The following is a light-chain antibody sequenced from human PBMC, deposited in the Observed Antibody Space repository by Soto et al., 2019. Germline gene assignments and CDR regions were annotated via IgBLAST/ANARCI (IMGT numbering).Light chain of an antibody. Sequence: QSALTQPASVSGSPGQSITISCTGTSSDVGGYHYVSWYQQHPGKAPKLMIYEVSNRPSGVSNRFSGSKSGNTASLTISGLQAEDEADYSCTSYTSSSTLYVFGTGTKVTVL. J-gene: IGLJ1*01. V-gene: IGLV2-14*01. CDR1: SSDVGGYHY. CDR3: TSYTSSSTLYV. CDR2: EVS.